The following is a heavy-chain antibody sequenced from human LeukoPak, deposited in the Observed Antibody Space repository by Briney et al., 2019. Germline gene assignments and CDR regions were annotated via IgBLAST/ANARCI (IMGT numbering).Heavy chain of an antibody. CDR1: GASISSSNW. Sequence: SETLSLTCAVSGASISSSNWWSWVRQPPGKGLEWIGEIYHSGTTNYNPSLKGRVTISVDKSKNQFSLKLSSVTAADTAVYYCARDSDPFSSGYDYWGQGTLVTVSS. V-gene: IGHV4-4*02. D-gene: IGHD3-22*01. CDR3: ARDSDPFSSGYDY. J-gene: IGHJ4*02. CDR2: IYHSGTT.